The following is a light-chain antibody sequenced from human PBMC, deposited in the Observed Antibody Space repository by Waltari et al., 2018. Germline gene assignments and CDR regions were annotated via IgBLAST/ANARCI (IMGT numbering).Light chain of an antibody. Sequence: QSAPTQPPSVSGSPGQSVTISCTRTSSDVGGSTYISWYQRHPGKAPKRMIYGVSNRPSGVSARFSGSKSGNTASLTISGLQAEDEADYYCCSYTTSSTLVFGGGTRLTVL. CDR3: CSYTTSSTLV. V-gene: IGLV2-14*03. CDR1: SSDVGGSTY. J-gene: IGLJ2*01. CDR2: GVS.